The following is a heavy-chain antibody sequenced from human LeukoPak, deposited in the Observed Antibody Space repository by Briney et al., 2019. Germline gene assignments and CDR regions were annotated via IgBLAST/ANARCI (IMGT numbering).Heavy chain of an antibody. CDR3: VKPAAGIAGNYFDH. J-gene: IGHJ4*02. CDR2: IRSDGGNK. CDR1: GFAFSTYG. V-gene: IGHV3-30*02. D-gene: IGHD6-25*01. Sequence: PGGSLRLSCAASGFAFSTYGMDWVRQAPGKGLEWVAYIRSDGGNKNYADSVKGRFTISKDNSKNTLYLLMNSLRTEDTAVYYCVKPAAGIAGNYFDHWGQGTLVTVSS.